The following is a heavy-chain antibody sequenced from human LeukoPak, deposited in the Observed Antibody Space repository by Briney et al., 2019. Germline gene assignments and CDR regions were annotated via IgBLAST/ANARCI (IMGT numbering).Heavy chain of an antibody. CDR3: AKVDQWPSDY. J-gene: IGHJ4*02. V-gene: IGHV3-23*01. D-gene: IGHD6-19*01. CDR1: GFTFSSYG. Sequence: GGSLRLSCAASGFTFSSYGMHWVRQAPGKGLEWVSAISGSGGNTYYADSVKGRFTISRDSSKNTLYLQMNSLRAEDTAVYYCAKVDQWPSDYWGQGTLVTVSS. CDR2: ISGSGGNT.